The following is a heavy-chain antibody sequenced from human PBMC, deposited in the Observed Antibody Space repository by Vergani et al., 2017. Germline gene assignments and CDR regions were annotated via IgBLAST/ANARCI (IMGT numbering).Heavy chain of an antibody. Sequence: EVQLVQSGAEVKKPGESLTISCKASGYSFATFWIGWVRQMPGKGLEWMGLIYPGDSDAKYSPSFQGHVTVSADKSITTAYLQWTTLKASDTAMYYCARHTNFGHFDYWGQGTLVTVSS. CDR1: GYSFATFW. J-gene: IGHJ4*02. D-gene: IGHD4/OR15-4a*01. CDR2: IYPGDSDA. CDR3: ARHTNFGHFDY. V-gene: IGHV5-51*01.